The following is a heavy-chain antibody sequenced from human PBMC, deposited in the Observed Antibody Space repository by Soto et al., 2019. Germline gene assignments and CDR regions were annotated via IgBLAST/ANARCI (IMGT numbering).Heavy chain of an antibody. CDR2: IYPGDSDT. J-gene: IGHJ4*02. V-gene: IGHV5-51*01. CDR3: ARLADYDILTGSLDY. Sequence: GESLKVSCKGSGYSFTSYWIGWVRQMPWKGLEWMGIIYPGDSDTRYSPSFQGQVTISADKSISTAYLQWSSLKASDTAMYYCARLADYDILTGSLDYWGQGTLVTVSS. CDR1: GYSFTSYW. D-gene: IGHD3-9*01.